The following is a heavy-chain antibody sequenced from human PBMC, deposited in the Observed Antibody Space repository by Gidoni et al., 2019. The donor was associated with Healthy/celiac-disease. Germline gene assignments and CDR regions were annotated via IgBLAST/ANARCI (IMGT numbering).Heavy chain of an antibody. V-gene: IGHV3-23*01. CDR3: ANLGDGSGTVDY. CDR1: GFTFSSYA. CDR2: ISGSGGST. D-gene: IGHD3-10*01. Sequence: EVQLLESGGGLVQPGGSLRLSCAASGFTFSSYAMGCVRQAPGKGLGWVSAISGSGGSTYYADSVKGRFTISRDNSKNTLYLQMNSLRAEDTAVYYCANLGDGSGTVDYWGQGTLVTVSS. J-gene: IGHJ4*02.